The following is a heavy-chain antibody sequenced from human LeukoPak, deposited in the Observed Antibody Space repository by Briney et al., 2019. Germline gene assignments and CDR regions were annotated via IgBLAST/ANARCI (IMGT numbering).Heavy chain of an antibody. Sequence: SETLSLTCTVSGGSISTYYWSWIRQPPGKGLEWIGYIFYSGSANYNPPPTSRVTMSLETSKNQFSLHLSSVTAADTAVYYCARDYGGNDLFDYWGQGTLVTVSS. V-gene: IGHV4-59*12. CDR3: ARDYGGNDLFDY. J-gene: IGHJ4*02. CDR2: IFYSGSA. CDR1: GGSISTYY. D-gene: IGHD4-23*01.